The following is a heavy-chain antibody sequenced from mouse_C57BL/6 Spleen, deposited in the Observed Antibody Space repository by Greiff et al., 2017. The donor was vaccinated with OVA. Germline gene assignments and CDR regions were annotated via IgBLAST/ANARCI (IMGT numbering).Heavy chain of an antibody. V-gene: IGHV1-82*01. D-gene: IGHD4-1*01. CDR3: AKANWAFDY. J-gene: IGHJ2*01. CDR1: GYAFSSSW. Sequence: VQRVESGPELVKPGASVKISCKASGYAFSSSWMNWVKQRPGKGLEWIGRIYPGDGDTNYNGKFKGKATLTADKSSSTAYMQLSSLTSEDSAVYFCAKANWAFDYWGQGTTLTVSS. CDR2: IYPGDGDT.